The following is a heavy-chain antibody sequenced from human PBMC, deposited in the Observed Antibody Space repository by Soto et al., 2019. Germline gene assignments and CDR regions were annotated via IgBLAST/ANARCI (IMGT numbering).Heavy chain of an antibody. CDR2: ISGSGGST. D-gene: IGHD2-21*02. Sequence: GGSLRLSCVASGFTFSGNVMSWFRQAPGKGLEWISIISGSGGSTYYADSVKGRFTISRDNSNNTLYLQMHSLTAADTAVYYCAKNGCGGDCYSSVAGNWFDPWGQGTLVTVSS. J-gene: IGHJ5*02. CDR3: AKNGCGGDCYSSVAGNWFDP. CDR1: GFTFSGNV. V-gene: IGHV3-23*01.